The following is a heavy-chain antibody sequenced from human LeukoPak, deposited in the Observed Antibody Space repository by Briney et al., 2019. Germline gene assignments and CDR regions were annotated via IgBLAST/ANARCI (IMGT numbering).Heavy chain of an antibody. CDR2: VYSRVSP. J-gene: IGHJ5*02. D-gene: IGHD2-21*02. Sequence: PSETLSLTCTVSGDSISSYYWSWIRQPPGKGLGSSGDVYSRVSPKYNPSLKSRVTISLDTSQNQISLNLLFVPAADTAIYYCARHPRSCTGSGNCYSWFDPLGQGTLVTVSS. CDR1: GDSISSYY. V-gene: IGHV4-59*08. CDR3: ARHPRSCTGSGNCYSWFDP.